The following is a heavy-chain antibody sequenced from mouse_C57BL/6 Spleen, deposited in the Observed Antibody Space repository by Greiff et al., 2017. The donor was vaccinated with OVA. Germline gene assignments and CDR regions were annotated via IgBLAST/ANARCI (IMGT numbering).Heavy chain of an antibody. J-gene: IGHJ1*03. CDR3: ALSFHGNYDWYFDV. CDR2: IDPANGNT. CDR1: GFNIKNTY. V-gene: IGHV14-3*01. Sequence: EVMLVESVAELVRPGASVKLSCTASGFNIKNTYMHWVKQRPEQGLEWIGRIDPANGNTKYAPKFQGKATITADTSSNTAYLQLSSLTSEDTAIYYCALSFHGNYDWYFDVWGTGTTVTVSS. D-gene: IGHD2-1*01.